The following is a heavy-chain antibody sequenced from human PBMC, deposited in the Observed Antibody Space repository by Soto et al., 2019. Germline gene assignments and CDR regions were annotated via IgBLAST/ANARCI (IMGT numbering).Heavy chain of an antibody. CDR2: IYYSGST. CDR1: GGSISSYY. D-gene: IGHD3-3*01. V-gene: IGHV4-59*01. Sequence: SETLSLTCTVSGGSISSYYWSWIRQPPGKGLEWIGYIYYSGSTNYNPSLKSRVTISVDTSKNQFSLKLSSVTAADTAVYYCARTSRGGFWSGFDWFDPWGQGTLVTVSS. CDR3: ARTSRGGFWSGFDWFDP. J-gene: IGHJ5*02.